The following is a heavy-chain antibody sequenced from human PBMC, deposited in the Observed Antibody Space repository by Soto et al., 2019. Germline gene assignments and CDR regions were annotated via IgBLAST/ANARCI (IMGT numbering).Heavy chain of an antibody. CDR2: IYYSGST. V-gene: IGHV4-59*08. Sequence: SETLPLTCTVSGGSISSYYWSWIRQPPGKGLEWIGYIYYSGSTNYNPSLTSRVTISVDTSKNQFSLKLSSVTAADTAVYYCARHRYSYGVYYFDYWGQGTLVTVS. D-gene: IGHD5-18*01. CDR1: GGSISSYY. J-gene: IGHJ4*02. CDR3: ARHRYSYGVYYFDY.